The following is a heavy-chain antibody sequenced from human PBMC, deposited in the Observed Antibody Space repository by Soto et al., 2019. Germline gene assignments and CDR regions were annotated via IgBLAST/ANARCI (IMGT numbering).Heavy chain of an antibody. D-gene: IGHD3-10*01. V-gene: IGHV4-31*03. CDR2: IYYSGNS. CDR3: ARTVGSGSPDFDY. J-gene: IGHJ4*02. Sequence: SETLSLTCSVSGASITSDGYYWSWIRQFPGKGLEWIGHIYYSGNSYYNLSLGSRLLISVDTSKNQFSLKLSSVTAADTAVYYCARTVGSGSPDFDYWGQGXLVTVSS. CDR1: GASITSDGYY.